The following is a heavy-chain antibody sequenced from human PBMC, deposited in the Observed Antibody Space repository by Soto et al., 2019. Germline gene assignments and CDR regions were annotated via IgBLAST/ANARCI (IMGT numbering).Heavy chain of an antibody. V-gene: IGHV1-69*01. J-gene: IGHJ4*02. CDR1: GGTFSSYA. CDR3: ARGSDYYDSSGYYYPFDY. CDR2: IIPIFGTA. Sequence: QVQLVQSGAEVQKPGSSVKVSCKASGGTFSSYAISWVRQAPGQGLEWMGGIIPIFGTANYAQKFQGRVTITADESTSTAYMELSSLRSEDTAVYYCARGSDYYDSSGYYYPFDYWGQGTLVTVSS. D-gene: IGHD3-22*01.